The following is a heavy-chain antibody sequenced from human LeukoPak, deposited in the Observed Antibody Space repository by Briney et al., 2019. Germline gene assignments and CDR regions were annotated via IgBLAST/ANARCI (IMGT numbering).Heavy chain of an antibody. CDR1: GGSNSSYY. D-gene: IGHD3-10*01. CDR3: ARDSHYYGSGTGLDV. V-gene: IGHV4-59*12. J-gene: IGHJ6*04. CDR2: IYYSGST. Sequence: SETLSLTCTVSGGSNSSYYWSWIRQPPGKGLEWIGYIYYSGSTNYNPSLKSRVTISVDTSKNQFSLKLNSVTAADTAVYYCARDSHYYGSGTGLDVWGKGTTVTVSS.